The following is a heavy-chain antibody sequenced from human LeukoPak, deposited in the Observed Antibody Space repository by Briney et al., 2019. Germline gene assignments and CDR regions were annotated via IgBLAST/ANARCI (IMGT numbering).Heavy chain of an antibody. CDR2: IYYSGST. Sequence: KTSETLSLTCTVSGGSISSYYWSWIRQPPGKGLVWIGYIYYSGSTNYNPSLKSRVTISVDTSKNQFSLKLSSVTAADTAVYYCARDRYYDSSGHWGIDYWGQGTLVTVSS. CDR1: GGSISSYY. J-gene: IGHJ4*02. D-gene: IGHD3-22*01. CDR3: ARDRYYDSSGHWGIDY. V-gene: IGHV4-59*01.